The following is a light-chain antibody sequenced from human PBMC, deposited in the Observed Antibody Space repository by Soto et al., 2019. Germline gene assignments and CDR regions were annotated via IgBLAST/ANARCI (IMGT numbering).Light chain of an antibody. J-gene: IGKJ1*01. Sequence: DIQMTQSPSSLSASVGDRVTLTCRARQTISNYLNWYQQKPGKAPNLLIYGASSLQSGVPARFSGSGSGTDFTLNISSLQPEDFSTYYCQQTYSAAWTFGQGTKVEIK. V-gene: IGKV1-39*01. CDR2: GAS. CDR3: QQTYSAAWT. CDR1: QTISNY.